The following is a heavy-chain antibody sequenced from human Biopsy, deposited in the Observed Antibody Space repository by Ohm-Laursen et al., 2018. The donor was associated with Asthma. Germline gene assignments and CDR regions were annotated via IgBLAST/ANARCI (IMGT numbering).Heavy chain of an antibody. J-gene: IGHJ4*02. Sequence: SVKVSCNISGYSLTDLSMHWVRQAPGQGLKWMGGRDHEEGGTVNARRFQGRVTMTEDTSTDTAYMELSSLSSDDTAVYYCASDFPKDYVRYNFQFWGQGTLVTVSS. V-gene: IGHV1-24*01. CDR1: GYSLTDLS. D-gene: IGHD4-17*01. CDR3: ASDFPKDYVRYNFQF. CDR2: RDHEEGGT.